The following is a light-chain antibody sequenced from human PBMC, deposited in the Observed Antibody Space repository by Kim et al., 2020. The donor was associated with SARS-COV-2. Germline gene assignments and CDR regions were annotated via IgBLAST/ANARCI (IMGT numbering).Light chain of an antibody. CDR1: QSVSGSY. CDR2: DAS. V-gene: IGKV3-20*01. J-gene: IGKJ2*01. Sequence: LSPGERATLPCRASQSVSGSYLGWYQQKPGQPPRLLIYDASTRAVGIPDRFSGSGSGTLFTLTISRLEPEDFAVYYCHHFDNSLYTFGQGTKLEI. CDR3: HHFDNSLYT.